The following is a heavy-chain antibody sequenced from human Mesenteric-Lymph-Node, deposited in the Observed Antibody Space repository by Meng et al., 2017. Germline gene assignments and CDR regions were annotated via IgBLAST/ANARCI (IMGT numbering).Heavy chain of an antibody. CDR2: ISSSGSTI. V-gene: IGHV3-48*03. CDR3: ARYKESIAVAGIYYYYGMDV. J-gene: IGHJ6*02. D-gene: IGHD6-19*01. Sequence: GGSLRLSCAASGFTFSSYEMNWVRQAPGKGLEWVSYISSSGSTIYYADSVKGRFTISRDNAKNSLYLQMNSLRAEDTAVYYCARYKESIAVAGIYYYYGMDVWGQGTTVTVSS. CDR1: GFTFSSYE.